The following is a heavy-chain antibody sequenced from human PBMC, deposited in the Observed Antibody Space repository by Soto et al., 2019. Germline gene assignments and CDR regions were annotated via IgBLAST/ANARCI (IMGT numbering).Heavy chain of an antibody. Sequence: SETLSLTCTVSGGSISSSSYYWGWIRQPPGKGLEWIGSIYYSGSTYYNPSLKSRVTISVDTSKNQCSLKLSSVTAADTAVYYCARDEYSSSGGHYYFDYWGQGTLVTVSS. D-gene: IGHD6-6*01. V-gene: IGHV4-39*01. CDR3: ARDEYSSSGGHYYFDY. J-gene: IGHJ4*02. CDR2: IYYSGST. CDR1: GGSISSSSYY.